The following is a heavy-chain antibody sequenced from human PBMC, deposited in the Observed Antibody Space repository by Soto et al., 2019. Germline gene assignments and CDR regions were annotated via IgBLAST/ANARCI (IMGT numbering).Heavy chain of an antibody. CDR3: ARCITLVRGVRYYGKDG. V-gene: IGHV1-3*05. CDR2: INAGNGNT. CDR1: GYTFTNYE. D-gene: IGHD3-10*01. Sequence: QVQLVQSGAEEKRPGASVKVSCKASGYTFTNYEMPWVRQAPEQRREWMVWINAGNGNTKSSQKFQGRVTIPRDPSARTADMELSRLRSEDTAVYYCARCITLVRGVRYYGKDGWGQGTTVTVSS. J-gene: IGHJ6*02.